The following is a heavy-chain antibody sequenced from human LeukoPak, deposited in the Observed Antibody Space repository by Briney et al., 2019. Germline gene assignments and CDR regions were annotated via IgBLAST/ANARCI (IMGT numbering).Heavy chain of an antibody. CDR3: TRYSSSGWV. J-gene: IGHJ4*02. CDR1: GYTFHNAW. D-gene: IGHD6-19*01. CDR2: IKSKTDGGTT. V-gene: IGHV3-15*01. Sequence: GGSLRLSCAASGYTFHNAWMNWARQAPGKGLEWVGRIKSKTDGGTTDYAAPVKGRFTISRDDSKNTLYLQMNSLKTDDTAVYYCTRYSSSGWVWGQGTLVTVSS.